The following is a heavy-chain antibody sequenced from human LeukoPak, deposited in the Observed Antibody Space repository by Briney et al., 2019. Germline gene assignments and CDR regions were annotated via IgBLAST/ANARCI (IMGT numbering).Heavy chain of an antibody. CDR2: LSGSGITT. CDR1: GFTFSNSA. CDR3: AKGIHSSGWIYFDY. J-gene: IGHJ4*01. Sequence: GGSLRLSCAASGFTFSNSAMSWVRQAPGKGLEWVSTLSGSGITTYYADSVKGRFTISRDNSKNTLYLQMNSLRAEDTAVYYCAKGIHSSGWIYFDYWGHGTLVTVSS. V-gene: IGHV3-23*01. D-gene: IGHD6-19*01.